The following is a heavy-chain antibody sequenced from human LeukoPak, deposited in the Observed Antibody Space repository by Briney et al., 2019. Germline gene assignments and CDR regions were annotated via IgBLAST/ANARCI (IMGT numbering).Heavy chain of an antibody. CDR2: IHKDGSEK. CDR3: ARESTAGYNSSWYGFRN. D-gene: IGHD6-13*01. CDR1: GFIFSGYW. J-gene: IGHJ1*01. Sequence: WGSLRLSCASSGFIFSGYWMSWVRQAPGKGLEWVANIHKDGSEKYYVDYVKGRFTISRDNAKNSLFLQMGSLRVEDTAVYYCARESTAGYNSSWYGFRNWGQGTLVSVSS. V-gene: IGHV3-7*01.